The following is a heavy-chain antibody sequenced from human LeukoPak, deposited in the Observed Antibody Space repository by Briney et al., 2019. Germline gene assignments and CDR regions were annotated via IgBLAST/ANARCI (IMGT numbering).Heavy chain of an antibody. CDR1: GYTFTGYY. CDR3: ARGRGTTSSNFDY. D-gene: IGHD2-2*01. J-gene: IGHJ4*02. V-gene: IGHV1-2*02. Sequence: GASVKVSCKASGYTFTGYYMHWVRQAPGQGLEWMGWINPNNGGTNYAQKFQGRVTMTRDTSISTAYMELSRLTSDDTAVYYCARGRGTTSSNFDYWGQGNLVTVSS. CDR2: INPNNGGT.